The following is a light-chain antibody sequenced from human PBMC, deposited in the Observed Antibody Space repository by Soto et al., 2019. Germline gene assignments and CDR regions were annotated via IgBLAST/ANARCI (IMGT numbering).Light chain of an antibody. CDR2: GAS. J-gene: IGKJ2*01. V-gene: IGKV3-20*01. CDR3: HQYGYSPNT. CDR1: RSVSSRY. Sequence: EIVLTQSPGTLSLSPGERVTLSCRASRSVSSRYLAWYQQKPGQAPRLLIYGASSRATGIPDRFSGSGSGTDFTRTISRLEPEDFAVYHCHQYGYSPNTFGQGTKLEIK.